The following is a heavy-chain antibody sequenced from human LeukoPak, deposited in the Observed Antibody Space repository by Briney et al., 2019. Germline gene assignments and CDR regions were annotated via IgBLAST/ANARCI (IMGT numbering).Heavy chain of an antibody. Sequence: GGSLRLSCAVSGIGFTFSNYAMSWVRQAPGKGLEWVSAISGSRVSTYYADSVKGRFTISRDNAKNSLYLQMNSLRAEDTAVYYCAELGITMIGGVWGKGTTVTISS. CDR1: GIGFTFSNYA. CDR3: AELGITMIGGV. J-gene: IGHJ6*04. CDR2: ISGSRVST. D-gene: IGHD3-10*02. V-gene: IGHV3-23*01.